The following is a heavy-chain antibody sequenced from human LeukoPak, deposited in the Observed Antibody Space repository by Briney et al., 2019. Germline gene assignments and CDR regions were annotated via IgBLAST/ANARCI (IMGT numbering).Heavy chain of an antibody. CDR1: GLAFSSFE. D-gene: IGHD6-25*01. V-gene: IGHV3-33*08. CDR2: IWPDGSKK. Sequence: GGSLRLSCAASGLAFSSFEMNWVRQAPGKGLEWVTFIWPDGSKKYYADSVKGRFAISRENSKNTVYLQMTDLRPEDTALYFCAKISSSAESNFDYWGQGTLLTVSS. J-gene: IGHJ4*02. CDR3: AKISSSAESNFDY.